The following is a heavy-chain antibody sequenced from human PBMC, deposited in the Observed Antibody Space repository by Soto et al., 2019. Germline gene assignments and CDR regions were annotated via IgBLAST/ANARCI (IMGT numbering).Heavy chain of an antibody. V-gene: IGHV1-46*03. CDR3: ARSWWGTDRLMAYNWLGP. J-gene: IGHJ5*02. CDR2: INPSGGTT. D-gene: IGHD2-15*01. CDR1: GYTFISYY. Sequence: QVQLVQSGAEVKKPGASVKVSCKASGYTFISYYTHWVRQAPGQGLEWMGMINPSGGTTNYAQKFQCRVTLTRDTSTSTVYMELGSLRSEDTAVYFCARSWWGTDRLMAYNWLGPWGQGTLVTVSS.